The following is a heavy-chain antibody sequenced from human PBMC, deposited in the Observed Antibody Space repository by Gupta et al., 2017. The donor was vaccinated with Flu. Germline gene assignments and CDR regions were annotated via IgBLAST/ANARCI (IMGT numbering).Heavy chain of an antibody. D-gene: IGHD6-13*01. CDR2: FSSGDGSDGTST. CDR1: GFPFSEYW. Sequence: EVQLVESGGGLVQPGGSLRLSCAASGFPFSEYWMHWVRQAPGEGLVWVSHFSSGDGSDGTSTRYADSVKGRFTISRDNAKNTLYLQMHSLRAEDTAVYYCVRGWYHYFDYWGQGTLVTVSS. CDR3: VRGWYHYFDY. V-gene: IGHV3-74*01. J-gene: IGHJ4*02.